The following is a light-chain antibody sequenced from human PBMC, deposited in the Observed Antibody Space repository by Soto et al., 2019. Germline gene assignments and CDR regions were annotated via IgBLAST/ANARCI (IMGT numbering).Light chain of an antibody. CDR3: CSYAASPIFV. CDR2: EGS. CDR1: SSDIGGYIF. V-gene: IGLV2-23*03. Sequence: QSVLTQPASVSGSPGQSITVSCTGTSSDIGGYIFVSWYQEQSGKAPKLVIYEGSKRPSGVSTRFSGSKSGNTASLTISGLQAEDEAEYYCCSYAASPIFVFGGGTKLTVL. J-gene: IGLJ2*01.